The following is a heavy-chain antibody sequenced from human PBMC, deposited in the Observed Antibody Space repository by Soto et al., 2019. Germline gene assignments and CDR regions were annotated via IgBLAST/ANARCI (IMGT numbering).Heavy chain of an antibody. CDR1: GGTFSSYA. D-gene: IGHD3-3*01. CDR2: IIPIFGTA. V-gene: IGHV1-69*01. CDR3: ARGRIFGVVIETATNYYYYGMDV. Sequence: QVQLVQSGAEVKKPGSSVKVSCKASGGTFSSYAISWVRQAPGQGLEWMGGIIPIFGTANYAKKIQGRVTITADESTNTAYMELSSLRSEDTAVYYCARGRIFGVVIETATNYYYYGMDVWGQGTTVTVSS. J-gene: IGHJ6*02.